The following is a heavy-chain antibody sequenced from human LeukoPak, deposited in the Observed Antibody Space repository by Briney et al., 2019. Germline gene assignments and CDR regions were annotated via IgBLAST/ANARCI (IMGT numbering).Heavy chain of an antibody. D-gene: IGHD3-22*01. J-gene: IGHJ4*02. CDR3: ARIRVYYYDSSGPFDY. CDR1: GGSISFYY. CDR2: IYYSGST. V-gene: IGHV4-59*12. Sequence: SETLSLTCTVSGGSISFYYWSWIRQPPGKGLEWIGYIYYSGSTDYNPSLKSRVTISVDTSKNQSSLRLSSVTAADTAVYYCARIRVYYYDSSGPFDYWGQGTLVTVSS.